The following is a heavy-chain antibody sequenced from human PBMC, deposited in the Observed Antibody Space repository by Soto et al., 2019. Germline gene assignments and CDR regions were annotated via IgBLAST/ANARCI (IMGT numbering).Heavy chain of an antibody. CDR2: ISASGGNT. CDR3: AKDKAIIGPYDY. CDR1: GFTFRRYA. J-gene: IGHJ4*02. Sequence: PGGSLRLSCAASGFTFRRYAMNWVRQAPGKGLEWVSAISASGGNTYFADSVKGRFTISRDNSKNTLYLQLNSLRAEDTAVYCCAKDKAIIGPYDYWGQGTLVTVSS. V-gene: IGHV3-23*01. D-gene: IGHD5-18*01.